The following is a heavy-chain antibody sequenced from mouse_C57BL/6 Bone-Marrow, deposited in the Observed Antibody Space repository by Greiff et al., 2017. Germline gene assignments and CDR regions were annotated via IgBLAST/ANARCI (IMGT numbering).Heavy chain of an antibody. J-gene: IGHJ3*01. CDR1: GYTFTSYW. V-gene: IGHV1-52*01. D-gene: IGHD2-5*01. Sequence: QVQLQQPGAELVRPGSSVKLSCKASGYTFTSYWMHWVKQRPIQGLEWIGNIDPSDSETHYNQKFKDKATLTVDKSSSTAYMQLSSLTSEDSAVYYCARNEDSNYLFAYWGQGTLVTVSA. CDR2: IDPSDSET. CDR3: ARNEDSNYLFAY.